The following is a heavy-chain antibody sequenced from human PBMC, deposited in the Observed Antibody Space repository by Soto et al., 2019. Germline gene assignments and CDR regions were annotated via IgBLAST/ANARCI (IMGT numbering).Heavy chain of an antibody. CDR2: IYYSGST. CDR3: ARGYYYDSSGYYPH. V-gene: IGHV4-31*03. D-gene: IGHD3-22*01. CDR1: GGSISSGGYY. J-gene: IGHJ4*02. Sequence: QVQLQESGPGLVKPSQTLSLSCTVSGGSISSGGYYWSWIRQHPGKGLEWIAYIYYSGSTYYNPALKSRGTITVDTSKHHFSLKLSSVTAADTAVYYCARGYYYDSSGYYPHWGQGTLVTVSS.